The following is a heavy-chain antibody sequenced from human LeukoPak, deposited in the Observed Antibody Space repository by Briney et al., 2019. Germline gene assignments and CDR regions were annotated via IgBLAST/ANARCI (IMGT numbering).Heavy chain of an antibody. Sequence: SETLSLTCTVSGGSISSGGYYWIRIRPHPGQGLEWIGNIYYSGSTYYNPSLKSRVTISVDTSKNQFSLKLSSVTAADTAVYYCAREAGGYVYVWGSYRLNWFDPWGQGTLVTVSS. V-gene: IGHV4-31*03. D-gene: IGHD3-16*02. CDR1: GGSISSGGYY. CDR3: AREAGGYVYVWGSYRLNWFDP. CDR2: IYYSGST. J-gene: IGHJ5*02.